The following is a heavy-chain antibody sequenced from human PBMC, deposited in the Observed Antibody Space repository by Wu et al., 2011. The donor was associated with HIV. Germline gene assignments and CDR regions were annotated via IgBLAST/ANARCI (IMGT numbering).Heavy chain of an antibody. J-gene: IGHJ4*02. CDR1: GYTFTSYG. Sequence: QVQLVQSGAEVKKPGASVKVSCKASGYTFTSYGISWVRQAPGQGLEWMGWISAYNGNTNYAQKVQGRVIMTTDTSTSTAYMELRSLRSDDSAVYYCARPRGGYYDTSADLPGDYWGQGTLVTVSS. CDR3: ARPRGGYYDTSADLPGDY. CDR2: ISAYNGNT. D-gene: IGHD3-22*01. V-gene: IGHV1-18*01.